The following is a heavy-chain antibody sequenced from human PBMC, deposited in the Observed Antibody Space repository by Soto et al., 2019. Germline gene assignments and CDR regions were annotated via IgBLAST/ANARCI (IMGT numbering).Heavy chain of an antibody. D-gene: IGHD2-15*01. CDR2: ISSRSSTK. V-gene: IGHV3-48*01. CDR3: ARDIDG. Sequence: EVQVVESGGGLVQPGGSLRLSCAASGFTFSSYSMNWVRQAPGKGLEWVSYISSRSSTKFYADSVKGRFTISRDNARNSLYRQMNSLRAEDTAVYYCARDIDGGGQGTLVTVSS. J-gene: IGHJ4*02. CDR1: GFTFSSYS.